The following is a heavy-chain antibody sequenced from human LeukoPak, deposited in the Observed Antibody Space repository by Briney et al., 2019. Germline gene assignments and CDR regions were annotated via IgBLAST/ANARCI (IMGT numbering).Heavy chain of an antibody. CDR2: IIPIFGTA. V-gene: IGHV1-69*06. Sequence: SVKVSCKASGGTFSSCAISWVRQAPGQGLEWMGGIIPIFGTANYAQKFQGRVTITADKSTSTAYMELSSLRSEDTAVYYCARVPQYSSGWLSFDYWGQGTLVTVSS. CDR3: ARVPQYSSGWLSFDY. CDR1: GGTFSSCA. D-gene: IGHD6-19*01. J-gene: IGHJ4*02.